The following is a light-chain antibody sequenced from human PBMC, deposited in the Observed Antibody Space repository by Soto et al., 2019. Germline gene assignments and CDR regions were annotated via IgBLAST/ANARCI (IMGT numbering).Light chain of an antibody. CDR3: CSYAGSYTRV. V-gene: IGLV2-11*01. Sequence: QSALTQPRSVSGSPGQSVTISCTGTSSDVGGYNYVSWYQQHPGKAPKLMIYDVSKRPSGVPDRFSGSKSGNTASLTISGLQAKDEADYYCCSYAGSYTRVFGGGTKLTVL. J-gene: IGLJ2*01. CDR1: SSDVGGYNY. CDR2: DVS.